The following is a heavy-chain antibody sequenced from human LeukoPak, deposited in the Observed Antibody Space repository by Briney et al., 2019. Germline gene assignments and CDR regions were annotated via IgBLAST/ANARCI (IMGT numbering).Heavy chain of an antibody. Sequence: ASVKVSCKASGYTFSGYYMHWVRQAPGQGLEWMGIINPSGGSTSYAQKFQGRVTMTRDMSTSTVYMELSSLRSEDTAVYYCARSGTIFGVVYYFDYWGQGTLVTVSS. CDR3: ARSGTIFGVVYYFDY. J-gene: IGHJ4*02. D-gene: IGHD3-3*01. CDR2: INPSGGST. V-gene: IGHV1-46*01. CDR1: GYTFSGYY.